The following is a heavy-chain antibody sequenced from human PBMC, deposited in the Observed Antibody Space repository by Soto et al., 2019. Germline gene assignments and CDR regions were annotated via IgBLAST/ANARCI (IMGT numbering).Heavy chain of an antibody. D-gene: IGHD1-26*01. CDR2: INSDGSST. CDR3: ARSPMYSGSYDD. CDR1: GFTFSSYW. J-gene: IGHJ4*02. V-gene: IGHV3-74*01. Sequence: EVQLVESGGGLVQPGGSLRLSCAASGFTFSSYWMHWVRQAPGKGLGWVSRINSDGSSTSYADSVKGRFTISRDNAKNTLYLQMNSLRAEDTAVYYCARSPMYSGSYDDWGQGTLVTVSS.